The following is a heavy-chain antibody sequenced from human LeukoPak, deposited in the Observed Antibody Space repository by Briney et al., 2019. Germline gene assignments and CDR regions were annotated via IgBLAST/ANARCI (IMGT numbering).Heavy chain of an antibody. Sequence: SETLSLTCTVSGXSISSSASYWPWIRQPPGMGLEWVGSIYYSGSAYYNPSLKSRVTISVDTSKNQFSLRLSSVTAADTAVYYCARTAADSFDYWGQGTLVTVSS. V-gene: IGHV4-39*01. CDR1: GXSISSSASY. J-gene: IGHJ4*02. D-gene: IGHD6-13*01. CDR3: ARTAADSFDY. CDR2: IYYSGSA.